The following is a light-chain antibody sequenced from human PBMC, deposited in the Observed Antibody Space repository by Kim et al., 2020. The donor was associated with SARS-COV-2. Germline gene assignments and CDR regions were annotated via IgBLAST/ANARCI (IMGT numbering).Light chain of an antibody. V-gene: IGLV2-14*04. J-gene: IGLJ2*01. Sequence: PITLSCTGIGSAVGGYSHVSWHQQYPGNAPKIMIYDVTKRPAVFSNRFSGSKSGNTASLTISGLQAEDEADYYCSSYTSTNTLVFGGGTQLTVL. CDR2: DVT. CDR3: SSYTSTNTLV. CDR1: GSAVGGYSH.